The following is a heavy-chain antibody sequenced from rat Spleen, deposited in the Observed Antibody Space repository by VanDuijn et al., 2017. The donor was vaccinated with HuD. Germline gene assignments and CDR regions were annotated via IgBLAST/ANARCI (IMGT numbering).Heavy chain of an antibody. Sequence: QVQLKESGPGLVQPSQTLSLTCTVSGFSLSNYGVIWVRQPPGKGLEWMGAIWSGGSTDYNSALKSRLSISRDTSKSQVFLKMNSLQTEDTAMYFCARSGRTNRYYWYFDFWGPGTMVTVSS. J-gene: IGHJ1*01. D-gene: IGHD3-4*01. CDR3: ARSGRTNRYYWYFDF. V-gene: IGHV2-16*01. CDR2: IWSGGST. CDR1: GFSLSNYG.